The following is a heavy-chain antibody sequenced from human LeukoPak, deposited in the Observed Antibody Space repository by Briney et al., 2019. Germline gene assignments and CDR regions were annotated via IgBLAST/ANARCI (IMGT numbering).Heavy chain of an antibody. CDR3: ARDRDYGELDY. D-gene: IGHD4-17*01. CDR1: GGSISSYY. Sequence: SETLSLTCTVSGGSISSYYWSWIRQPPGKGLEWIGYIYYSGSTNYNPSLKSRVTISVDTSKNQFSLKLSSVTAADTAVYYCARDRDYGELDYWGQGTLVTVSS. V-gene: IGHV4-59*01. CDR2: IYYSGST. J-gene: IGHJ4*02.